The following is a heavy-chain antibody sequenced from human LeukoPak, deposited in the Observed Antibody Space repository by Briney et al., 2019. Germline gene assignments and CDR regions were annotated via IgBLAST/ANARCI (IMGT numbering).Heavy chain of an antibody. J-gene: IGHJ6*03. CDR1: GFVFSHYG. V-gene: IGHV3-23*01. Sequence: GGTLRLSCAASGFVFSHYGMNWVRQAPGKGLEWVSGITAPGTPYYADSVKGRFTISRDNFKNMLYLQMNSLRAEDTAVYYCARVYSSGWYDDYYYYMDVWGKGTTVTVSS. D-gene: IGHD6-19*01. CDR2: ITAPGTP. CDR3: ARVYSSGWYDDYYYYMDV.